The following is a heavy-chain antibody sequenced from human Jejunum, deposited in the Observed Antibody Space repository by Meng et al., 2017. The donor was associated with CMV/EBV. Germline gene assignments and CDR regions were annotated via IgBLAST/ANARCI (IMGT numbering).Heavy chain of an antibody. V-gene: IGHV3-21*01. J-gene: IGHJ4*02. D-gene: IGHD2-2*02. CDR2: ISRSSRHK. Sequence: YIINWVRQAPGQGLEWVSSISRSSRHKYSAASVKGRFTISRDNAKNSLYLHMNSLRVEDTAVYYCARGRVACSSTSCHRGGLDYWGQGTLVTVSS. CDR3: ARGRVACSSTSCHRGGLDY. CDR1: YI.